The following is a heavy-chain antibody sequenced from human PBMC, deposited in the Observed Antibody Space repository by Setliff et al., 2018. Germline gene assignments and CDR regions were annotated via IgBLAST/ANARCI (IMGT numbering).Heavy chain of an antibody. CDR2: ISTYNGKT. J-gene: IGHJ4*02. Sequence: ASVKVSCKASGYTFTNYGISWVRQAPGQGLEWMGWISTYNGKTDYAQNLQGRVTLTTDTSTSTAYMELRSLTSDDSAFYYCARAPSVELVTIRTNSWFTYWGQGTLVTVSS. CDR1: GYTFTNYG. CDR3: ARAPSVELVTIRTNSWFTY. V-gene: IGHV1-18*01. D-gene: IGHD5-18*01.